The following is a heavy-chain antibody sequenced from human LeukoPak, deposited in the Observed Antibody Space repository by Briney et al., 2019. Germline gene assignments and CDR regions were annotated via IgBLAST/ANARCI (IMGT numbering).Heavy chain of an antibody. CDR1: GFTFSTYV. Sequence: GGSLRLSCSVYGFTFSTYVMHWVRQAPGKGLEYVSAISSNGDNTYYADSVKGRFTISRDNSKNTLYLQMSSLRADDTAVYYCVRGTGYWGQGTLVTVSS. CDR3: VRGTGY. J-gene: IGHJ4*02. CDR2: ISSNGDNT. V-gene: IGHV3-64D*06.